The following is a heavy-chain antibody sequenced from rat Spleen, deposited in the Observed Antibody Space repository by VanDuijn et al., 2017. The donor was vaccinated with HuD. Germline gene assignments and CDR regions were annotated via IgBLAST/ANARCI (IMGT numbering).Heavy chain of an antibody. V-gene: IGHV5-29*01. CDR2: ITYDGSNT. D-gene: IGHD1-6*01. J-gene: IGHJ1*01. CDR1: GFTFSSYG. Sequence: EVQLVESGGGLVQPGRSLKLSCAASGFTFSSYGMAWVRQAPTKGLEWVATITYDGSNTYYRDSVKGRFTISRDNARSTLYLQMDSLRSEDTATYYCARQMCTTDYSYWYFDFWGPGTLVTVSS. CDR3: ARQMCTTDYSYWYFDF.